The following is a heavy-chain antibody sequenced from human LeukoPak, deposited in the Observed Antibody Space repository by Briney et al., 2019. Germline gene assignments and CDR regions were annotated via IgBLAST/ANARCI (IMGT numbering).Heavy chain of an antibody. CDR3: ARDTPRPVPRGFEY. V-gene: IGHV1-2*02. J-gene: IGHJ4*02. Sequence: GVSVKVSCKASGYTFTGYYMHWVRQAPGQGLEWMGWIDPNSGGTNYAQKFQGRVTMTRDTSISTAYMELSRLRSDDTAVYYCARDTPRPVPRGFEYWGQGTLVTVSS. CDR1: GYTFTGYY. CDR2: IDPNSGGT.